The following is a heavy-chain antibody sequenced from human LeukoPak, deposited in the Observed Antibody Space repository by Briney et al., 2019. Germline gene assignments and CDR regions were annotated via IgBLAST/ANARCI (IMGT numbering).Heavy chain of an antibody. V-gene: IGHV1-2*02. CDR2: INPNSGGT. Sequence: ASVKVSCKASGYTFTVYYMHWVRQAPGQGLEWMGWINPNSGGTNYAQKFQGRVTMTRDTSISTAYMELSRLRSDDTAVYYCARSPYDSSDLDYWGQGTQVTVSS. CDR1: GYTFTVYY. CDR3: ARSPYDSSDLDY. D-gene: IGHD3-22*01. J-gene: IGHJ4*02.